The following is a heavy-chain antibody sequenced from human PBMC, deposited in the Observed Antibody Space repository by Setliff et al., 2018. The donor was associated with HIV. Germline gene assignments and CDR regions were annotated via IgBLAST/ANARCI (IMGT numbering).Heavy chain of an antibody. V-gene: IGHV4-61*03. J-gene: IGHJ5*02. CDR2: IYYSGST. Sequence: PSETLSLTCTVSGDSVSSRSYYWSWIRQPPGKGLEWIGYIYYSGSTNYNPSLKSRVTISVDTSKNHFSLKLSSVTAADTAVYYCAKDIPGPAINSGRIKNWFDPWGEGTLVTVSS. D-gene: IGHD6-19*01. CDR3: AKDIPGPAINSGRIKNWFDP. CDR1: GDSVSSRSYY.